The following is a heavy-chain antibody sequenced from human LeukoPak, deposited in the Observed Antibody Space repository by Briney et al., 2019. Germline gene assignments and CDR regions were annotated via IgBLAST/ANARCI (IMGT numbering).Heavy chain of an antibody. CDR1: GYTFTSYG. CDR2: ISAYNGNT. CDR3: ARSSDLWFGELFLFDY. Sequence: KPGASVKVSCKASGYTFTSYGISWVRQAPGQGLEWMGWISAYNGNTNYAQKLQGRVTMTTDTSTSTAYMELRSLRSDDTAVYYCARSSDLWFGELFLFDYWGQGTLVTVSS. V-gene: IGHV1-18*04. D-gene: IGHD3-10*01. J-gene: IGHJ4*02.